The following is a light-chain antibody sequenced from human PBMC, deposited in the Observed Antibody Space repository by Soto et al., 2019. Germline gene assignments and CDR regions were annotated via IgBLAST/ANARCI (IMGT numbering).Light chain of an antibody. J-gene: IGKJ5*01. Sequence: EIVLTQSPATLSLSPGERAILSCRASQSVSSFLAWFQQKPGQPPRLLIYDASNRATGIPARFSGSGSGTDFTLTITTLQPEDVGIYYCQQCHATPLTFGQGTRLEIK. CDR2: DAS. V-gene: IGKV3-11*01. CDR3: QQCHATPLT. CDR1: QSVSSF.